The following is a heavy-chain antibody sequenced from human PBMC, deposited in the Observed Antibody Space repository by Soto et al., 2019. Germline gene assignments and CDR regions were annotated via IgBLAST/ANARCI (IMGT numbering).Heavy chain of an antibody. J-gene: IGHJ6*04. CDR1: GFTFSSYE. CDR3: ARDSIGYCSSTSCYGYYYYGMDV. D-gene: IGHD2-2*03. Sequence: GGSLRLSCAASGFTFSSYEMNWVRQAPGKGLEWVSYISSSGSTIYYADSVKGRFTISRDNAKNSLYLQMNSLRAEDTAVYYCARDSIGYCSSTSCYGYYYYGMDVWGKGTTVTVSS. CDR2: ISSSGSTI. V-gene: IGHV3-48*03.